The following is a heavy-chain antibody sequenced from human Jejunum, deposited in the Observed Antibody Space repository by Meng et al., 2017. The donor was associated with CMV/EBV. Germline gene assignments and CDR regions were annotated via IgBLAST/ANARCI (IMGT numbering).Heavy chain of an antibody. D-gene: IGHD4-11*01. CDR3: ARENDYRNYFDS. Sequence: GLTFRNYPRHWVRQAPDKGLEWVAGISNDGNTTYLADSVKGRFSISRDNSKNTVYLQMNSLRGEDTAVYYCARENDYRNYFDSWGRGTLVTVSS. CDR1: GLTFRNYP. J-gene: IGHJ4*02. V-gene: IGHV3-30-3*01. CDR2: ISNDGNTT.